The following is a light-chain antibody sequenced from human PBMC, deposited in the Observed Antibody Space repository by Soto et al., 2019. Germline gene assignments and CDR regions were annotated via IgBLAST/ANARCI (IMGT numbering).Light chain of an antibody. J-gene: IGKJ1*01. V-gene: IGKV3-20*01. Sequence: EIVLTKSPGTLSLSPGYIATLSCRASQSVSSSYLAWYQQKPGQAHRLLIYGASSRATGIPDRFSGSGSGTDFTLTISRLEPEDFAVYYCQQYGSSPLTFGQGTKVEIK. CDR3: QQYGSSPLT. CDR2: GAS. CDR1: QSVSSSY.